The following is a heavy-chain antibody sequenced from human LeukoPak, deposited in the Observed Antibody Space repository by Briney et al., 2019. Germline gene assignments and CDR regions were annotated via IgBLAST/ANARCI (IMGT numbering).Heavy chain of an antibody. J-gene: IGHJ4*02. Sequence: GGSLRLSCAASGFTFSTYTMNWVRQAPGKGLEWVSSITGSSSFIYYADSVKGRFTISRDNAKNSLYLQMNSLRAEDMAVYYCARVGAAAAAGTYYDYWGQGTLVTVSS. CDR2: ITGSSSFI. D-gene: IGHD6-13*01. CDR3: ARVGAAAAAGTYYDY. CDR1: GFTFSTYT. V-gene: IGHV3-21*01.